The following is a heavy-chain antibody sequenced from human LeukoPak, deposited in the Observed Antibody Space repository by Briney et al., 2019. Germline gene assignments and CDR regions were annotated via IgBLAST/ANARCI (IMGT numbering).Heavy chain of an antibody. Sequence: GGSLRLSCTASGFTFSDHAMHWVRQAPGKGLEWVTVISYHARDQFYADSVKGRFTVSRDNSRNILYLQMNSLRVEDSAVYYCAAQPCINGICYLDYWGQGTLVTVSS. V-gene: IGHV3-30*04. CDR1: GFTFSDHA. J-gene: IGHJ4*02. CDR3: AAQPCINGICYLDY. CDR2: ISYHARDQ. D-gene: IGHD2-8*01.